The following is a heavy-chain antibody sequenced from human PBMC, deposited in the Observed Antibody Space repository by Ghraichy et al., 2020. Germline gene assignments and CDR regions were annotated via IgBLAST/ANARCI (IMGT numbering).Heavy chain of an antibody. CDR1: GYTFTSYG. V-gene: IGHV1-18*01. J-gene: IGHJ6*02. CDR3: ARLWFGELFDYGMDV. CDR2: ISAYNGNT. Sequence: ASVKVSCKASGYTFTSYGISWVRQAPGQGLEWMGWISAYNGNTNYAQKLQGRVTMTTDTSTSTAYMELRSLRSDDTAVYYCARLWFGELFDYGMDVWGQGTTVTVSS. D-gene: IGHD3-10*01.